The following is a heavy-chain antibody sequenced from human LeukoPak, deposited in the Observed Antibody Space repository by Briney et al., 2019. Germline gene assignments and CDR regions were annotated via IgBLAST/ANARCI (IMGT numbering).Heavy chain of an antibody. CDR3: VRGSFSGSGY. D-gene: IGHD5-12*01. V-gene: IGHV3-7*05. CDR2: IKKDGSEK. Sequence: PGGSLRLSCAASGFTFSNAWMSWVRQAPGKGLEWVANIKKDGSEKNYVDSVKGRFTISRDNAKNSLYLQMNSLRDEDTAVYYCVRGSFSGSGYWGQGTLVTVSS. CDR1: GFTFSNAW. J-gene: IGHJ4*02.